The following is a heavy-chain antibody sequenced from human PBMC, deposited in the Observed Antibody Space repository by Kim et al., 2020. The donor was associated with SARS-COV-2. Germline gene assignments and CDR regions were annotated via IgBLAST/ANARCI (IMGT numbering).Heavy chain of an antibody. J-gene: IGHJ4*02. V-gene: IGHV3-74*01. Sequence: STSYADSVKGRFTISRDNAKNTLYLQMNSLRAEDTAVYYCARDRVSDFDYWGQGTLVTVSS. D-gene: IGHD2-8*01. CDR2: ST. CDR3: ARDRVSDFDY.